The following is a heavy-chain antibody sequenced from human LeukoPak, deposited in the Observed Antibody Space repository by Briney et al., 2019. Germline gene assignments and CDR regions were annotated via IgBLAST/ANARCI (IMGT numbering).Heavy chain of an antibody. Sequence: GGSLRLSCAASGFTSSDYYMSWIRQPPGKGLEWVSYISDTGSDIWYADSVKGRFTMSRDNAKNSLSLQMNSLRADDTAVYFCARDKRGPYAYGIWGQGTMVAVSS. V-gene: IGHV3-11*01. J-gene: IGHJ3*02. CDR2: ISDTGSDI. CDR3: ARDKRGPYAYGI. CDR1: GFTSSDYY.